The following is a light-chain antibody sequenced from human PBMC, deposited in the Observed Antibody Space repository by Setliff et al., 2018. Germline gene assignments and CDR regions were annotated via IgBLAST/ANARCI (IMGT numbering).Light chain of an antibody. Sequence: QSVLTQPASVSGSPGQSITISCTGTSSDVGAFSYVSWYQQHSGKSPRLIIFDVTNRPSAISNRFSGSKSGNTASLTISGLQAEDEAHYYCSSYTTSSTYVFGTGTKVTV. J-gene: IGLJ1*01. CDR2: DVT. CDR1: SSDVGAFSY. V-gene: IGLV2-14*03. CDR3: SSYTTSSTYV.